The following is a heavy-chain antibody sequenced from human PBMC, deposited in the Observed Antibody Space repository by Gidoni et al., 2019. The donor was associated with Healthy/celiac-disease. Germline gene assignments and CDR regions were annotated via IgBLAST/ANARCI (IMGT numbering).Heavy chain of an antibody. V-gene: IGHV3-53*01. D-gene: IGHD1-26*01. J-gene: IGHJ3*02. CDR2: IYSGGST. CDR3: ARDGSGSYYSGAFDI. Sequence: EVQLVESGGGLIQPGWSLRLSCAASGFTVRSNYMSWVRQAPGKGLEWVSVIYSGGSTYNADSVKGRFTISRDNSKNTLYLQMNSLRAEDTAVYYCARDGSGSYYSGAFDIWGQGTMVTVSS. CDR1: GFTVRSNY.